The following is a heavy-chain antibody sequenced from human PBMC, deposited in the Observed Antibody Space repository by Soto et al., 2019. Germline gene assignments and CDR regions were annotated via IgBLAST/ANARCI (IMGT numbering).Heavy chain of an antibody. D-gene: IGHD3-3*01. V-gene: IGHV4-61*01. J-gene: IGHJ3*02. CDR3: ARGELRFLEWFYRGDAFDI. CDR2: IYYSGNT. Sequence: PSETLSLTCTVSGGSVSSGSYYWSWIRQPPGKGLEWIGYIYYSGNTNYNPSLKSRVTISVDTSKNQFSLKLSSVTAADTAVYYCARGELRFLEWFYRGDAFDIWGQGTMVTVSS. CDR1: GGSVSSGSYY.